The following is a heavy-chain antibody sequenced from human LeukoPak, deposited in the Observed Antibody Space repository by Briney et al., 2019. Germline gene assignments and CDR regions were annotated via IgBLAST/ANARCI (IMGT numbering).Heavy chain of an antibody. CDR3: ARGYGSGSYQNAFDF. CDR2: IYYTGST. V-gene: IGHV4-59*01. D-gene: IGHD3-10*01. Sequence: SETLSLTCTVSGGSISSYYWSWIRQPPGKGLDRIRYIYYTGSTNYNPSLKSRVTISVDTSKNQFSLKLSSVTAADTAVYYCARGYGSGSYQNAFDFWGQGTMVTVSS. J-gene: IGHJ3*01. CDR1: GGSISSYY.